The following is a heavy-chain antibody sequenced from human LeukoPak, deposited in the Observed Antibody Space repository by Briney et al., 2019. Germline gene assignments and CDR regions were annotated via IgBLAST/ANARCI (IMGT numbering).Heavy chain of an antibody. Sequence: GGSRRLSCAASGFTFSSYSMNWVRQAPGKGLEWVSSISSSSSYIYYADSVKGRFTISRDDAKNSLYLQMNSLRAEDTAVYYCAREVVGTMVRGATLGNYWGQGTLVTVPS. D-gene: IGHD3-10*01. J-gene: IGHJ4*02. CDR1: GFTFSSYS. V-gene: IGHV3-21*01. CDR2: ISSSSSYI. CDR3: AREVVGTMVRGATLGNY.